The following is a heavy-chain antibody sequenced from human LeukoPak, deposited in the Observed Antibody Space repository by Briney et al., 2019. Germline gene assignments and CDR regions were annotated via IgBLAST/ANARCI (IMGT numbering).Heavy chain of an antibody. J-gene: IGHJ4*02. Sequence: GGSLRLSCAASGFTFSSYAMHWVRQAPGKGLEYVSAISTNGGGTYYANSVKGRFTISRDNSKNTLYLQMGSLRAEDMAVYYCARYCNGGSCYSGYDYWGQGTLVTVSS. D-gene: IGHD2-15*01. CDR2: ISTNGGGT. CDR3: ARYCNGGSCYSGYDY. CDR1: GFTFSSYA. V-gene: IGHV3-64*01.